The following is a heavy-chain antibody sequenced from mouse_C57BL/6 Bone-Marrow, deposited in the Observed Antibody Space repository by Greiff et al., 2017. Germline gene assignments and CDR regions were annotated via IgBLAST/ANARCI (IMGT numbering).Heavy chain of an antibody. CDR3: ARQGRLTYAMDY. D-gene: IGHD3-2*02. Sequence: EVKLVESGGGLVQPGGSLKLSCAASGFTFSDYYMYWVRQTPEKRLEWVAYISNGGGSTYYPDTVKGRFTISRDNAKNTLYLQMSRLKSEDTAMYYCARQGRLTYAMDYWGQGTSVTVSS. V-gene: IGHV5-12*01. J-gene: IGHJ4*01. CDR2: ISNGGGST. CDR1: GFTFSDYY.